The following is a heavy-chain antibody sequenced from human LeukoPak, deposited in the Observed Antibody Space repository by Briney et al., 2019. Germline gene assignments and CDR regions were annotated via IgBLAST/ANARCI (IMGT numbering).Heavy chain of an antibody. CDR1: GFTFSSYG. CDR2: IRYDGSNK. Sequence: GGALRLSCTAYGFTFSSYGMHWVRQAPGKGLEWVAFIRYDGSNKYYADSVKGRFTISRDNSKNTLYLQMNSLRAEDTAVYYCAKDGEYGSGSYYNGDYFDYWGQGTLVTVSS. D-gene: IGHD3-10*01. V-gene: IGHV3-30*02. CDR3: AKDGEYGSGSYYNGDYFDY. J-gene: IGHJ4*02.